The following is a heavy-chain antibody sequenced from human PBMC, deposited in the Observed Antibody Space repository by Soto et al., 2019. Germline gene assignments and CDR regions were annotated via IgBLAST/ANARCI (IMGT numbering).Heavy chain of an antibody. D-gene: IGHD3-22*01. Sequence: QVQLQESGPGLVKPSQTLSLTCTVSGGSISSGDYYWSWIRQPPGKGLEWIGYIYYSGSTYYNPSLKDRVTISVDTSKYQFSLKLSSVTAADTAVSYCARGSYYYDSSVYYHYWGQGTLVIVSS. J-gene: IGHJ4*02. V-gene: IGHV4-30-4*01. CDR3: ARGSYYYDSSVYYHY. CDR1: GGSISSGDYY. CDR2: IYYSGST.